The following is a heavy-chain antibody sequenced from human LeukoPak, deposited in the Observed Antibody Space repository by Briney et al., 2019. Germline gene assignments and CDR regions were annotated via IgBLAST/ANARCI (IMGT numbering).Heavy chain of an antibody. CDR2: IYYSGST. CDR3: AGLMTTVTTRRGPGDY. D-gene: IGHD4-17*01. Sequence: SETLSLTCTVSGGSISSSSYYWGWIRQPPGKGLEWIGSIYYSGSTYYNPSLKSRVTISVDTSKNQFSLKLSSVTAADTAVYYCAGLMTTVTTRRGPGDYWGQGTLVTVSS. V-gene: IGHV4-39*07. CDR1: GGSISSSSYY. J-gene: IGHJ4*02.